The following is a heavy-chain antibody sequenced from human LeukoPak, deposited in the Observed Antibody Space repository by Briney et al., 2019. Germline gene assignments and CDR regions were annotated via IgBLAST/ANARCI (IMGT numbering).Heavy chain of an antibody. CDR1: GGTFSSYA. J-gene: IGHJ6*02. D-gene: IGHD2-15*01. CDR2: IIPIFGTA. V-gene: IGHV1-69*13. Sequence: ASVKVSCKASGGTFSSYAISWVRQAPGQGLEWMGGIIPIFGTANYAQKFQGRVTITADESTSTAYMELSSLRSEDTAVYYCAPLGLGYCSGGSCPTPQYGMDVWGQGTTVTVSS. CDR3: APLGLGYCSGGSCPTPQYGMDV.